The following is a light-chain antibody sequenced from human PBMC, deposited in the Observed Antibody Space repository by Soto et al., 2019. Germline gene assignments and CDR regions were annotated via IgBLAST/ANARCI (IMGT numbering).Light chain of an antibody. CDR2: GAS. J-gene: IGKJ4*01. Sequence: IVLTQSPATLSVSPGERATLSCRASQSVSSNLAWYQQKPGQAPRLLIYGASTRATGIPARFSGSGSGTEFTLTISSLQSEDFAVYYCQQYNNWPLTFGVGTKVDIK. CDR3: QQYNNWPLT. CDR1: QSVSSN. V-gene: IGKV3-15*01.